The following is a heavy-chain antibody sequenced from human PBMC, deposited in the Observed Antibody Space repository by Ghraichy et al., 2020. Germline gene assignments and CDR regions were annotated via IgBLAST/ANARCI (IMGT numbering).Heavy chain of an antibody. V-gene: IGHV3-23*01. J-gene: IGHJ4*01. D-gene: IGHD3-3*01. Sequence: GGSLRLSCAASGFTFSSKAMTWVRQAPGKGLEWVSSISSSGGSTYYADSLKGRFTISRDNSRNTLFLQMNTLRAEDTAVYYCAKDSADPYDFWSGYISTFDY. CDR1: GFTFSSKA. CDR3: AKDSADPYDFWSGYISTFDY. CDR2: ISSSGGST.